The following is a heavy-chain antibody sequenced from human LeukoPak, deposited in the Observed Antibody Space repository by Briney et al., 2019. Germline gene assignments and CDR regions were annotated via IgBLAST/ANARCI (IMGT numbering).Heavy chain of an antibody. CDR2: IYYSGST. Sequence: SETLSLTCTVSGGSISSYYWSWIRQPAGKGLEWIGYIYYSGSTYYNPSLKSRVTISVDTSKNQFSLKLSSVTAADTAVYYCARDRSDYDSSGSYGMDVWGQGTTVTVSS. V-gene: IGHV4-59*06. CDR1: GGSISSYY. J-gene: IGHJ6*02. CDR3: ARDRSDYDSSGSYGMDV. D-gene: IGHD3-22*01.